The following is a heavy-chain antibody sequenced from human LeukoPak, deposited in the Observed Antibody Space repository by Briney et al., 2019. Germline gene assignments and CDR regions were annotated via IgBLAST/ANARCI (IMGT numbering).Heavy chain of an antibody. CDR3: ARVSGSMTLPHWFDP. Sequence: PGGSLRLSCAASGFTFSTYAMNWVRQAPGKGLEWVSYISSSGSTIYYADSVKGRFTISRDNAKNSLYLQMNSLRAEDTAVYYCARVSGSMTLPHWFDPWGQGTLVTVSS. J-gene: IGHJ5*02. CDR2: ISSSGSTI. D-gene: IGHD2/OR15-2a*01. CDR1: GFTFSTYA. V-gene: IGHV3-48*03.